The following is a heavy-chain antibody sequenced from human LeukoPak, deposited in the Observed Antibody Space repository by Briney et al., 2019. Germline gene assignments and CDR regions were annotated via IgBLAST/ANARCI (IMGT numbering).Heavy chain of an antibody. V-gene: IGHV4-61*02. CDR1: GGSISSGSYY. CDR3: ARDRVVRFDY. CDR2: IYTSGST. Sequence: PSETLSLTCTVSGGSISSGSYYWSWIRQPAGKGLEWIGRIYTSGSTNYNPSLKSRVTISVDTSKNQFSLKLSSVTAADTAVYYCARDRVVRFDYWGQGTLVTVSS. D-gene: IGHD2-15*01. J-gene: IGHJ4*02.